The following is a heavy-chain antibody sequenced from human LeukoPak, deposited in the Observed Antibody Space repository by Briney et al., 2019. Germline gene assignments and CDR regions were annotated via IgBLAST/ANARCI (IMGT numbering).Heavy chain of an antibody. CDR2: IYYSGST. V-gene: IGHV4-59*08. J-gene: IGHJ4*02. D-gene: IGHD2-2*02. CDR1: GGSISSYY. Sequence: PSETLSLTCTVSGGSISSYYWSWIRRPPGKGLEWIGYIYYSGSTNYNPSLKSRVTISVDTSKNQFSLKLSSVTAADTAVYYCARGGYCSSTSCYKARTVDYWGQGTLVTVSS. CDR3: ARGGYCSSTSCYKARTVDY.